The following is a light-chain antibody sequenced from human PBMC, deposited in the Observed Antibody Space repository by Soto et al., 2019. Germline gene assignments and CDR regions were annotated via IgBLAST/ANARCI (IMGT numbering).Light chain of an antibody. V-gene: IGLV2-11*01. CDR3: CSYAGRYTNV. J-gene: IGLJ1*01. CDR2: DVT. Sequence: QSALTQPRSVSGSPGQSVTISCTGTSSDVGNYIYVSWYQQHPGKAPKLMIYDVTKRPSGVPVRFSGSKSGNTASLTISGLLAEDEADYYCCSYAGRYTNVFGTGTKVTVL. CDR1: SSDVGNYIY.